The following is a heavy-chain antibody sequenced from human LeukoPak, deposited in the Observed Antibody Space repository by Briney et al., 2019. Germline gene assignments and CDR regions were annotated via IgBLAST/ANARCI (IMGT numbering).Heavy chain of an antibody. V-gene: IGHV3-15*01. CDR1: GFTFSNAW. CDR2: IKSKTDGGTT. J-gene: IGHJ4*02. CDR3: TTAVMFGGVIVIPHDY. D-gene: IGHD3-16*02. Sequence: GGSLRLSCAASGFTFSNAWMSWVRQAPGKGLEWVGRIKSKTDGGTTDYAAPVKGRFTISRDDSKNTLYLQMNSLKAEDTAVYYCTTAVMFGGVIVIPHDYWGQGTLVTVSS.